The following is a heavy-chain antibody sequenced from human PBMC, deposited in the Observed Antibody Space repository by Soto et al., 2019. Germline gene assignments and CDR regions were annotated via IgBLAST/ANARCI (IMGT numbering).Heavy chain of an antibody. J-gene: IGHJ5*02. D-gene: IGHD4-4*01. CDR1: GFPFRYYW. CDR2: INSDGSSK. V-gene: IGHV3-74*01. Sequence: EVQLVESGGGLVQPGGSLRLSCATSGFPFRYYWMHWLRQAPGKGLVWVSYINSDGSSKSYADSVQGRFTVSRDNTKDTLYLEMNSLGADDTAVYYCARGREVSVPVTLGTWFDPWGQGTLVTVSS. CDR3: ARGREVSVPVTLGTWFDP.